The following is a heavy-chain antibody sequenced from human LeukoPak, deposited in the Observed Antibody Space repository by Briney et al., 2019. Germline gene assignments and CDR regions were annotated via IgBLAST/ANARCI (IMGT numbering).Heavy chain of an antibody. D-gene: IGHD3-22*01. J-gene: IGHJ3*02. V-gene: IGHV3-7*01. CDR1: GFTFSIYW. CDR2: IKEDGSEK. CDR3: ARDRYYYDSSGYYYAGDAFDI. Sequence: GGSLRLSCAASGFTFSIYWMTWVRQAPGKGLEWVANIKEDGSEKYYVDSVKGRFTISRDNAKNSLYLQMNSLRAEDTAVYYCARDRYYYDSSGYYYAGDAFDIWGQGTMVTVSS.